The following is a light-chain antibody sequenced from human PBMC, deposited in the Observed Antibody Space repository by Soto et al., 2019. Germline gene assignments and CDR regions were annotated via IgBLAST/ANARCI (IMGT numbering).Light chain of an antibody. CDR2: EVS. J-gene: IGLJ1*01. Sequence: QSVLTQPASVSGSPGQSITISCTGTSSDVGSYNYVSWYQQHPGKAPKLMIYEVSNRPSGVSNRFSGSKSGNTASLTISGLQAEDEADYYCSSYTTRSTPLYVFGIGTKVTAL. CDR3: SSYTTRSTPLYV. CDR1: SSDVGSYNY. V-gene: IGLV2-14*01.